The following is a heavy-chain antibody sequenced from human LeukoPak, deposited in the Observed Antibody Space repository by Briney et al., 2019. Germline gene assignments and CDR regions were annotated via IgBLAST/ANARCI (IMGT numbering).Heavy chain of an antibody. CDR2: IHSGGST. CDR3: ARAPSNAHFDY. J-gene: IGHJ4*02. V-gene: IGHV3-66*01. CDR1: GFTVRNNY. Sequence: SGGSLRLSCAASGFTVRNNYMSWVRQAPGKGLEWVSLIHSGGSTYYADSVKGRFTISRDNSNNTVYLQMNSLRAEDTAVYYCARAPSNAHFDYWGQGTLVTVSS. D-gene: IGHD3-3*02.